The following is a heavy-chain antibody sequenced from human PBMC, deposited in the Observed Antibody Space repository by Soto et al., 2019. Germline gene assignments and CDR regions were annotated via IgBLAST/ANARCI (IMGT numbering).Heavy chain of an antibody. CDR1: GGTFSSYA. D-gene: IGHD5-18*01. Sequence: QVQLVQCGAEVKKPGSSVKVSCKASGGTFSSYAISWVRQAPGQGLEWMGGIIPIFGTANYAQKFQGRVTITADESTSTAYMELSSLRSEDTAVYYCARHTAMDSAVYYYGMDVWGQGTTVTVSS. V-gene: IGHV1-69*01. CDR3: ARHTAMDSAVYYYGMDV. CDR2: IIPIFGTA. J-gene: IGHJ6*02.